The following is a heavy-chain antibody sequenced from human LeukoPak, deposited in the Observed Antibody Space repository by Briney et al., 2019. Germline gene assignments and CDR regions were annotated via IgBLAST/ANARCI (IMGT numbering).Heavy chain of an antibody. Sequence: ASVKVSFKASGYTFTSYGISWVRQAPGQGLEWMGWISAYNGNTKYAQTLQGRVTITTDTSTSTAYMELRSLRSDDTAVYYCTSTGYSGHDPLHYWGRGTLVTVSS. V-gene: IGHV1-18*01. CDR1: GYTFTSYG. D-gene: IGHD5-12*01. CDR3: TSTGYSGHDPLHY. J-gene: IGHJ4*02. CDR2: ISAYNGNT.